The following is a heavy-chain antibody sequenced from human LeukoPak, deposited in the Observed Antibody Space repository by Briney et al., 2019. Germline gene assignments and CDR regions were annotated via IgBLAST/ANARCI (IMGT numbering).Heavy chain of an antibody. CDR3: ARTTYDLLTGFFIDF. D-gene: IGHD3-9*01. V-gene: IGHV1-2*02. J-gene: IGHJ4*02. CDR1: GYTFTDYY. CDR2: INPHSGDT. Sequence: GASVNVSCKGSGYTFTDYYIHWVRQAAGQGLAWMGRINPHSGDTESAQKFQGRVTLTRDTSINTAYMELRRLRSADTAVYYCARTTYDLLTGFFIDFWGQGTRVTVSS.